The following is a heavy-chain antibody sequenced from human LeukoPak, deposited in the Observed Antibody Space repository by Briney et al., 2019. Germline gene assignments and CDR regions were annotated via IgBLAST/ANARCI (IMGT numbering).Heavy chain of an antibody. CDR1: GFTFSSYA. D-gene: IGHD3-3*01. J-gene: IGHJ4*02. CDR3: ANVHNTIFGVVTPFFDY. Sequence: GSLRLSCAASGFTFSSYAMSWVRQAPGKGLEWVSAISGSGGSTYYADSVKGRFTISRDNSKNTLYLQMNSLRAEDTAVYYCANVHNTIFGVVTPFFDYWGQGTLVTVSS. CDR2: ISGSGGST. V-gene: IGHV3-23*01.